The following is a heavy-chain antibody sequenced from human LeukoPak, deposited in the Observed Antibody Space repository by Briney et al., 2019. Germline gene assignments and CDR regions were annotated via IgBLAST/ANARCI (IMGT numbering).Heavy chain of an antibody. J-gene: IGHJ4*02. CDR1: GFTFGRYW. D-gene: IGHD2-8*01. Sequence: GGSLRLSCAGSGFTFGRYWMSWVRQAPGKGLEWVASINQGGSRLHYLDSVTGRFIISRNDAQNSLFLQMTRLRVDDTAVYYCARLKDDVTKLDYWGQGTLVSVSS. V-gene: IGHV3-7*01. CDR3: ARLKDDVTKLDY. CDR2: INQGGSRL.